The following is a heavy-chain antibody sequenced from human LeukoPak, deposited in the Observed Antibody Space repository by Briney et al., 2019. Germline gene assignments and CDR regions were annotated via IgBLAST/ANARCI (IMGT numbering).Heavy chain of an antibody. Sequence: GRSLRLSCAASGFTFSSYAMHWARQAPGKGLEWVAVISYDGSNKYYADSVKGRFTISRDNSKNTLYLQMNSLRAEDTAVYYCARVMFVTTEPHGWFDPWGQGTLVTVSS. J-gene: IGHJ5*02. CDR2: ISYDGSNK. CDR3: ARVMFVTTEPHGWFDP. V-gene: IGHV3-30*04. CDR1: GFTFSSYA. D-gene: IGHD4-11*01.